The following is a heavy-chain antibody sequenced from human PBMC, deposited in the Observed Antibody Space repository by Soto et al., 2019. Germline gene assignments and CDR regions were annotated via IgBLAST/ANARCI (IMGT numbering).Heavy chain of an antibody. CDR2: ISASNGDT. CDR3: ARMVRGSNIDYYHDMDV. Sequence: QVQLVQSGGVMKKPGASVKVSCKASGYTFTSHGISWVRQAPGQGLEWMGWISASNGDTNYAQKYQGRVTVTTDTSTITDYMELRSLSSEDTAVYFCARMVRGSNIDYYHDMDVWGEGTAVTVSS. J-gene: IGHJ6*03. D-gene: IGHD3-10*01. CDR1: GYTFTSHG. V-gene: IGHV1-18*01.